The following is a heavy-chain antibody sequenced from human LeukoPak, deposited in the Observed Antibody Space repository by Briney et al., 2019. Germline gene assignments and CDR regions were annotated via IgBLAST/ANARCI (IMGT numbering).Heavy chain of an antibody. D-gene: IGHD3-22*01. J-gene: IGHJ4*02. CDR3: AREALPYDSSGDPVYFDY. CDR2: IYTSGST. Sequence: SETLSLTCTVPGGSISSYYWSWIRQPAGKGLEWSGRIYTSGSTTYNPSPKSRVTMSVDTSKTQFSLKLSSVTAADTAVYYCAREALPYDSSGDPVYFDYWGQGTLVTVSS. V-gene: IGHV4-4*07. CDR1: GGSISSYY.